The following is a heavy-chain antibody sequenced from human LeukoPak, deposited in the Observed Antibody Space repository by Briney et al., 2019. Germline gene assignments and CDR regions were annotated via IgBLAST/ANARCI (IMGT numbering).Heavy chain of an antibody. J-gene: IGHJ4*02. D-gene: IGHD1-7*01. CDR3: TGGNWNYVYYYFDY. CDR2: IYYSGST. Sequence: SETLSLTCTVSGGSISSSSYYWGWIRQPPGKGLEWIGSIYYSGSTYYNPSLKSRVTISVDASKNQFSLKLSSVTAADTAVYYCTGGNWNYVYYYFDYWGQGTLVTVSS. V-gene: IGHV4-39*01. CDR1: GGSISSSSYY.